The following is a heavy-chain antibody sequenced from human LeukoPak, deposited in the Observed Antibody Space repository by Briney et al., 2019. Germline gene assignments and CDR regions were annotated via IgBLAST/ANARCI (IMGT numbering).Heavy chain of an antibody. CDR2: ISGSGGST. CDR1: GFTFSSYA. D-gene: IGHD3-3*01. J-gene: IGHJ6*02. V-gene: IGHV3-23*01. Sequence: GGSLRLPCAASGFTFSSYAMSWVRQAPGKGLEWVSAISGSGGSTYYADSVKGRFTISRDNSKNTLYLQMNSLRAEDTAVYYCAKDQSWYYDFWSGYYPNYYYGMDVWGQGTTVTVSS. CDR3: AKDQSWYYDFWSGYYPNYYYGMDV.